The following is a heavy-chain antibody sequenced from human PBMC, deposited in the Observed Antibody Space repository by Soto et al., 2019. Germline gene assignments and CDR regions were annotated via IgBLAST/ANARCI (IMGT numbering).Heavy chain of an antibody. CDR3: ARDQAYGDYGLSHDY. V-gene: IGHV1-69*01. J-gene: IGHJ4*02. CDR1: GGTFSSYA. Sequence: QVQLVQSGAEVKKPESSVKVSCKGSGGTFSSYAISWVRQAPGQGLEWMGGIIPIFGTANYAQKFQGRVTITADESTSTAYMELSNLRSEDTAVYYCARDQAYGDYGLSHDYWGQGTLVTVSS. D-gene: IGHD4-17*01. CDR2: IIPIFGTA.